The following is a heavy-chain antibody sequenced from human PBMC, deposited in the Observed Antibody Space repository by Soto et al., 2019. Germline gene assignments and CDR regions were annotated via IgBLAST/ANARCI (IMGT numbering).Heavy chain of an antibody. CDR1: GFSVSSYG. J-gene: IGHJ4*02. V-gene: IGHV3-23*01. Sequence: EVQLLESGGGLVQPGGSLRLSCAASGFSVSSYGMNWVRLAPGKGLECVSGISNSGTTTYYADSVKGRFTISRDNSKNTLYLQMNSLRAEDTAVYYCVKDCFGILRLTTPDYWGQGTLVTVSS. D-gene: IGHD1-1*01. CDR3: VKDCFGILRLTTPDY. CDR2: ISNSGTTT.